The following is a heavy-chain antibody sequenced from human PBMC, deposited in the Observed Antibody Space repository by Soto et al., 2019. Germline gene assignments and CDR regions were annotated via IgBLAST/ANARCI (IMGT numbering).Heavy chain of an antibody. V-gene: IGHV4-34*01. CDR1: GGSVRGYY. D-gene: IGHD4-17*01. Sequence: SETLSLTCAVYGGSVRGYYWSWIRQPPGKGLEWIGEINDSGGTNYNPSLKSRVTISVDTSKNQFSLKLNSVTAADTAVYYCARRITVTYYFDYWGQGTLVTVSS. CDR2: INDSGGT. CDR3: ARRITVTYYFDY. J-gene: IGHJ4*02.